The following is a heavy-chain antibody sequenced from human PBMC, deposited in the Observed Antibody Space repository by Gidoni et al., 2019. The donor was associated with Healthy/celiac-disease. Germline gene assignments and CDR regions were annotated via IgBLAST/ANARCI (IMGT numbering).Heavy chain of an antibody. V-gene: IGHV4-34*01. CDR1: GGSFSGYY. Sequence: QVQLQQWGAGLLKPSETLSLTCTVYGGSFSGYYWSWIRQPPGKGLEWIGEINHSGSTNYNPSLKSRVTISVDTSKNQFSLKLSSVTAADTAVYYCASIIVGGHQYWGQGTLVTVSS. CDR3: ASIIVGGHQY. CDR2: INHSGST. J-gene: IGHJ4*02. D-gene: IGHD2-15*01.